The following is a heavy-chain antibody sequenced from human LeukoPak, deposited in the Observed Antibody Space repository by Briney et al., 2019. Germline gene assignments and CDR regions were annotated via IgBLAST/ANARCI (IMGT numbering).Heavy chain of an antibody. J-gene: IGHJ4*02. V-gene: IGHV3-11*06. D-gene: IGHD4-17*01. Sequence: PGGSLRLSCAASGFTFSDYYMSWIRQAPGKGLEWVSYISSSSSYTNYADSVKGRFTISRENAKNSLYLQMNSLRAGDTAVYYCARALSPSQQYGDYYFDYWGQGTLVTVSS. CDR3: ARALSPSQQYGDYYFDY. CDR2: ISSSSSYT. CDR1: GFTFSDYY.